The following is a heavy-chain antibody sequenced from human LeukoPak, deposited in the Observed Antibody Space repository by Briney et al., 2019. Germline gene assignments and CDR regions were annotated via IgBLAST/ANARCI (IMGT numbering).Heavy chain of an antibody. D-gene: IGHD6-13*01. Sequence: GESLKISCKGSGYSFTSYWIGWVRQMPGEGLEWMVIIYPGDSDTRYSPSFQGQVTISADKSISTAYLQWSSLKASDTAMYYCARQRYGSSWPNWFDPWGQGTLVTVSS. V-gene: IGHV5-51*01. CDR2: IYPGDSDT. CDR3: ARQRYGSSWPNWFDP. CDR1: GYSFTSYW. J-gene: IGHJ5*02.